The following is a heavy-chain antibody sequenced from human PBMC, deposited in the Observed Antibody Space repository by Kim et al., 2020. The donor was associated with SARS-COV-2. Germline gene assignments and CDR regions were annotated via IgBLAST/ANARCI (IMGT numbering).Heavy chain of an antibody. Sequence: NPSLKSRVTISVDTSTNQFSLKLSSVTAADTAVYYCARDGITMVRGVIDPWGQGTLVTVSS. D-gene: IGHD3-10*01. V-gene: IGHV4-31*02. J-gene: IGHJ5*02. CDR3: ARDGITMVRGVIDP.